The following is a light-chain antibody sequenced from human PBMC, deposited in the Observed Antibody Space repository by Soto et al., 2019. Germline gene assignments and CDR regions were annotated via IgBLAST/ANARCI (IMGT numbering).Light chain of an antibody. CDR1: QSISSSY. CDR2: GAY. Sequence: DILLTQSPCTLALSPGERATLSCRTSQSISSSYLAWYQQKPGHAPSLLIYGAYNRATGIPDRLSGSGSGTDFTLTISRLEPEDFAVYYCQQYGSSRTFGQGTKVDIK. V-gene: IGKV3-20*01. CDR3: QQYGSSRT. J-gene: IGKJ1*01.